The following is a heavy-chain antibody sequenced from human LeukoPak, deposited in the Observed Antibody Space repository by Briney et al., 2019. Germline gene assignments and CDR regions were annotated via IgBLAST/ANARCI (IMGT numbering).Heavy chain of an antibody. CDR1: GFTFSSYG. CDR3: ERQYHRSL. CDR2: ISYDGSNK. D-gene: IGHD6-25*01. V-gene: IGHV3-30*03. J-gene: IGHJ1*01. Sequence: GRSLRLSCAASGFTFSSYGMHWVRQAPGKGLEWVAVISYDGSNKYYADSVKGRFTISRDNSKNTLYLQMNSLRAEDTAVYYCERQYHRSLWGQGTLVTVSS.